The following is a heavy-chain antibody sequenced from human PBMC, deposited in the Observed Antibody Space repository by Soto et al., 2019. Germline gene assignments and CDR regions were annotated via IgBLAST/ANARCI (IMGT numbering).Heavy chain of an antibody. Sequence: SETLSLTCAVSGCSISSGGYSWSWIRQPPGKGLEWIGYIYHSGSTYYNPSLKSRVTISVDRSKNQFSLKLSSVTAADTAVYYCARGSYYGSGGSIANYCYYYGMDVWGQGTTVTVSS. CDR1: GCSISSGGYS. CDR2: IYHSGST. J-gene: IGHJ6*02. CDR3: ARGSYYGSGGSIANYCYYYGMDV. V-gene: IGHV4-30-2*01. D-gene: IGHD3-10*01.